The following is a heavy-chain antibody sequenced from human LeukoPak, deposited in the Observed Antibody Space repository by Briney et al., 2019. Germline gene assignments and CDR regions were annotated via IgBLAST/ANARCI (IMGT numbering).Heavy chain of an antibody. CDR2: ISSSSSYI. CDR3: ARVSSLSSGWYLGYYYFDF. J-gene: IGHJ4*02. V-gene: IGHV3-21*01. D-gene: IGHD6-19*01. CDR1: GFTFSSYS. Sequence: GGPLRLSCAASGFTFSSYSINWVRQAPGKGLEWVSSISSSSSYIYYADSVKGRFTISRDNAKNSLYLQMNSLRAEDTAVYYCARVSSLSSGWYLGYYYFDFWGQGTLVTVSS.